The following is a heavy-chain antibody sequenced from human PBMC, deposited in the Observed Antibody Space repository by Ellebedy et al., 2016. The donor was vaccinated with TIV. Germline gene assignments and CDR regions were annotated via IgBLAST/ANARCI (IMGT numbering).Heavy chain of an antibody. CDR3: ARDLSVGTRNYYFGMDV. V-gene: IGHV1-46*01. D-gene: IGHD2-2*01. CDR2: INHSGGST. J-gene: IGHJ6*02. CDR1: GYTFTSYY. Sequence: AASVKVSCKASGYTFTSYYMHWVRQAPGQGLEWMGIINHSGGSTSSAQKFQGRVTMTRDTSTTTVYMELRSLRPEDTAVYYCARDLSVGTRNYYFGMDVWGQGTTVTVSS.